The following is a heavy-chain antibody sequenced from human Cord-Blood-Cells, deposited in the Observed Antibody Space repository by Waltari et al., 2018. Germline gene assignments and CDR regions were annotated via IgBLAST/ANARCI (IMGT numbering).Heavy chain of an antibody. V-gene: IGHV1-2*04. CDR2: INPNRGGT. CDR3: ARDNGKTETGWFDP. CDR1: GYTFTGYY. Sequence: QVQLVQSGAEVKKPGASVKVSCKASGYTFTGYYMHWVRQAPGQGLEWMGWINPNRGGTNYAQKFQGWVTMTRDTSISTAYMELSRLRSDDTAVYYCARDNGKTETGWFDPWGQGTLVTVSS. J-gene: IGHJ5*02. D-gene: IGHD2-8*01.